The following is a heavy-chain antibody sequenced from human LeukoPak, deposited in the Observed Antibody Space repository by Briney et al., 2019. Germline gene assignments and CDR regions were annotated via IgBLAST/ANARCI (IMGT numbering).Heavy chain of an antibody. Sequence: PGGSLRLSCAASGFTVSNNYMSWVRQAPGKGLEWVSVLYSGGGTYYADSVKGRFAISRDYSRNTLYLQMNSLRAEDTAVYYCAGAPHYYDYVWGSYRLDYWGQGTLVTVSS. J-gene: IGHJ4*02. D-gene: IGHD3-16*02. CDR3: AGAPHYYDYVWGSYRLDY. CDR2: LYSGGGT. V-gene: IGHV3-53*01. CDR1: GFTVSNNY.